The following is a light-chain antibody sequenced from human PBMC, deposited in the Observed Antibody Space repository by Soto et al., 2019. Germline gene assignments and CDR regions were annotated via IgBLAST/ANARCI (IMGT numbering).Light chain of an antibody. Sequence: ENVLTQSPGTLSLSPGERATLSCWASQNVNNNYLAWYQQKPGQAPRLLIYGASSRATGIPDRFSGSGSGTDFTLTISRLDPQDSAVYYCQEYGISPPLTFGGGTKVDIK. V-gene: IGKV3-20*01. CDR2: GAS. CDR1: QNVNNNY. J-gene: IGKJ4*01. CDR3: QEYGISPPLT.